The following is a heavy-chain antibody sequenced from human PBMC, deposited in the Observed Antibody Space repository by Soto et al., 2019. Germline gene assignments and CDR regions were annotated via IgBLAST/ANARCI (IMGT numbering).Heavy chain of an antibody. CDR3: ARDPQGVVVAFYYYYYMDV. CDR1: GYTFTSYA. D-gene: IGHD2-15*01. Sequence: ASVKVSCKASGYTFTSYAMHWVRQAPGQRLEWMGWINAGTGSTKYSQKFQGRVTITRDTSASTAYMELSRLRSEDTAAYYCARDPQGVVVAFYYYYYMDVWGRGTTVTVSS. V-gene: IGHV1-3*01. J-gene: IGHJ6*03. CDR2: INAGTGST.